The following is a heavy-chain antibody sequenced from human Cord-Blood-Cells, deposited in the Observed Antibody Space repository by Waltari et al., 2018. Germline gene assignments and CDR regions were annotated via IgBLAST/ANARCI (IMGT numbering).Heavy chain of an antibody. Sequence: QVQLVQSGAEVKKPGASVKVSCKASGYTFTSYGISWVRQAPGQGLEWMGWISAYNGNTNYAQKLQGRVTMTTDTSTSTAYMELRSLRSDDTAVYYCARENSPAYDSSGYYFAFDIWGQGTMVTVSS. V-gene: IGHV1-18*04. CDR1: GYTFTSYG. D-gene: IGHD3-22*01. J-gene: IGHJ3*02. CDR3: ARENSPAYDSSGYYFAFDI. CDR2: ISAYNGNT.